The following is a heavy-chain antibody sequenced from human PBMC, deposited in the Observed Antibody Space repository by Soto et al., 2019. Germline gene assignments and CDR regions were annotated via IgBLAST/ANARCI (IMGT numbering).Heavy chain of an antibody. CDR1: GDTFTGDE. J-gene: IGHJ6*03. CDR2: MNLNGGNT. CDR3: ARVPRGSRYFYYLDV. V-gene: IGHV1-8*01. D-gene: IGHD3-16*01. Sequence: QVQLVQSGAEVKKPGASVKVSCKASGDTFTGDEITWVRQATGQGLEWMGWMNLNGGNTGYAQTFTGRVSMTGHPSISTAYMELSSLRSEDTAVYYCARVPRGSRYFYYLDVWGKGTTVIVSS.